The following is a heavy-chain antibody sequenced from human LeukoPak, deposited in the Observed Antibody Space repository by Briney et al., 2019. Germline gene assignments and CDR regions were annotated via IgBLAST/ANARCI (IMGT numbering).Heavy chain of an antibody. J-gene: IGHJ4*02. D-gene: IGHD3-16*01. CDR3: ARNWGQDYFDY. Sequence: NPSETLSLTCTVSGGSISSYYWSWIRQSPGKGLEWIGSIYHSGSTYYSPSLKSRVTISVDTSKNQFSLKLSSVTAADTAVYYCARNWGQDYFDYWGQGILVTVSS. CDR1: GGSISSYY. CDR2: IYHSGST. V-gene: IGHV4-38-2*02.